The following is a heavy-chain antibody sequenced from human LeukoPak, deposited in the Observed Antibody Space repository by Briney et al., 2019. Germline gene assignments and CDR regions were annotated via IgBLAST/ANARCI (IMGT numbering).Heavy chain of an antibody. V-gene: IGHV4-59*01. Sequence: SETLSLTCTVSGGSISSYYWSWIRQPPGKGLEWIGYIYYSGSTNYNLSLKSRVTISVDTSKNQFSLKLSSVTAADTAVYYCARSLRGYNGPFDYWGQGTLVTVSS. J-gene: IGHJ4*02. CDR2: IYYSGST. CDR1: GGSISSYY. D-gene: IGHD5-12*01. CDR3: ARSLRGYNGPFDY.